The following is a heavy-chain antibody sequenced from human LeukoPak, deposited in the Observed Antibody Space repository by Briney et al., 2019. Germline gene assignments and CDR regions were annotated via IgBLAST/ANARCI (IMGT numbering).Heavy chain of an antibody. J-gene: IGHJ4*02. Sequence: GRSLRLSCAASGFTFSSYAMHWVRQAPGKGLEWVAIISYDGSNKYYADSVKGRFTISRDNSKNTLYLQMNSLRAEDTAVYYCARAYSQYVVVAATDYWGQGTLVTASS. CDR1: GFTFSSYA. CDR3: ARAYSQYVVVAATDY. CDR2: ISYDGSNK. V-gene: IGHV3-30*04. D-gene: IGHD2-15*01.